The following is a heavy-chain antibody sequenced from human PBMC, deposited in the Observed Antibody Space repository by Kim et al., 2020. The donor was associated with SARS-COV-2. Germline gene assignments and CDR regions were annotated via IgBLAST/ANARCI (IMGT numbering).Heavy chain of an antibody. V-gene: IGHV4-39*01. CDR1: GGSISSSSYY. CDR2: IYYSGST. CDR3: ARQDLRFDTAMVAPNWFDP. D-gene: IGHD5-18*01. J-gene: IGHJ5*02. Sequence: SETLSLTCTVSGGSISSSSYYWGWIRQPPGKGLEWIGSIYYSGSTYYNPSLKSRVTISVDTSKNQFSLKLSSVTAADTAVYYCARQDLRFDTAMVAPNWFDPWGQGTLVTVSS.